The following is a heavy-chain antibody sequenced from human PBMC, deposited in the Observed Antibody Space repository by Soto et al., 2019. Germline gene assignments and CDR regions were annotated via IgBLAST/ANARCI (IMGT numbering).Heavy chain of an antibody. J-gene: IGHJ4*02. Sequence: PWPSVKVSCKASGYTFTGYYMHWVRQAPGQGLEWMGWINPNSGGTNYAQKFQGRVTMTRDTSISTAYMELSRLRSDDTAVYYCARERTGSSGWYTMYYFDYWGQGTLVTVSS. CDR1: GYTFTGYY. CDR3: ARERTGSSGWYTMYYFDY. CDR2: INPNSGGT. V-gene: IGHV1-2*02. D-gene: IGHD6-19*01.